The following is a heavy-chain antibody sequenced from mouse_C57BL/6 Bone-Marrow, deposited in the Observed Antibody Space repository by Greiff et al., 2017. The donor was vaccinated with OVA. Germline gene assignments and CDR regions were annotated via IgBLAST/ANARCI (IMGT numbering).Heavy chain of an antibody. D-gene: IGHD1-1*01. CDR3: ARRVITTVVADWYFDV. Sequence: EVKVVESGGGLVQPGGSLKLSCAASGFTFSDYGMAWVRQAPRKGPEWVAFISNLAYSIYYADTVTGRFTISRENAKNTLYLEMSSLRSEDTAMYYCARRVITTVVADWYFDVWGTGTTVTVSS. CDR1: GFTFSDYG. V-gene: IGHV5-15*01. CDR2: ISNLAYSI. J-gene: IGHJ1*03.